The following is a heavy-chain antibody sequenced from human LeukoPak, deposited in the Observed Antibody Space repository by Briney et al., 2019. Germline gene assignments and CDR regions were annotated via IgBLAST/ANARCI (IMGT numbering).Heavy chain of an antibody. J-gene: IGHJ4*02. Sequence: SETLSLTCAVYGGSFSGYYWSWIRQPPGKGLEWIGEINHSGSTNYNPSLKSRVTISVDTSKNQFSLKLSSVTAADPAVYYCADRGEQQLVTGGYWGQGTLVTVSS. CDR1: GGSFSGYY. V-gene: IGHV4-34*01. CDR3: ADRGEQQLVTGGY. CDR2: INHSGST. D-gene: IGHD6-13*01.